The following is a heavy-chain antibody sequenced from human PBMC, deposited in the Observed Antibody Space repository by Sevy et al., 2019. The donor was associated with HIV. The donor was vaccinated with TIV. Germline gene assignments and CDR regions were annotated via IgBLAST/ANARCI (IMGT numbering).Heavy chain of an antibody. CDR3: AKGQGYDYIWGNERSEYYFDY. CDR1: RFTFSTYD. V-gene: IGHV3-30*18. J-gene: IGHJ4*02. CDR2: ISHDGSYQ. D-gene: IGHD3-16*01. Sequence: GGSLRLSCAASRFTFSTYDIHWVRQAPGKGLEWVAVISHDGSYQYYTDSGKGRFTISRDDSKNKAYLQTNSLRADDSGVYYCAKGQGYDYIWGNERSEYYFDYWGQGTLVTVSS.